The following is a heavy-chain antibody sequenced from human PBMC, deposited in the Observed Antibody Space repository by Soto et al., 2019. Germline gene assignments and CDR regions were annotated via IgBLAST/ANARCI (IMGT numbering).Heavy chain of an antibody. CDR2: ISYDGSNK. D-gene: IGHD5-12*01. J-gene: IGHJ3*02. CDR1: GFTFSSYA. V-gene: IGHV3-30-3*01. CDR3: ARDLAGYNYDAFDI. Sequence: SGGSLRLSCAASGFTFSSYAMHWVRQAPGKGLEWVAVISYDGSNKYYADSVKGRFTISRDNSKNTLYLQLNSLRAEDTAVYYCARDLAGYNYDAFDIWGQGTMVTVSS.